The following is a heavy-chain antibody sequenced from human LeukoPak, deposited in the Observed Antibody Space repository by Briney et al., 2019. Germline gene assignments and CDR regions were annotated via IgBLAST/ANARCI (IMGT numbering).Heavy chain of an antibody. CDR2: IYYSGST. J-gene: IGHJ6*03. D-gene: IGHD3-10*01. CDR3: ARGDMVRGLYYMDV. V-gene: IGHV4-59*08. Sequence: PSETLSLTCTVSGGSINNYYWNWIRQPPGKGLEWIGYIYYSGSTNYNPSLKGRVTISVDTSKNQFSLKLSSVTAADTAVYYCARGDMVRGLYYMDVWGRGTTVTVSS. CDR1: GGSINNYY.